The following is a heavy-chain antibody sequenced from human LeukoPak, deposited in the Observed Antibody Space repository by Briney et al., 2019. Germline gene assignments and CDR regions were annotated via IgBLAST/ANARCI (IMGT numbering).Heavy chain of an antibody. CDR1: GFPFSGYS. Sequence: GGSLRLSCEASGFPFSGYSMTWVRQAPGKGLEWVSSISSTSSHTYYAESVRGRFTISRDNAKNSLHLQMNSLGAEDTAIYYCTRGAPDMVRGVPSGWAKGTLVIVSS. V-gene: IGHV3-21*06. D-gene: IGHD3-10*01. CDR3: TRGAPDMVRGVPSG. CDR2: ISSTSSHT. J-gene: IGHJ4*02.